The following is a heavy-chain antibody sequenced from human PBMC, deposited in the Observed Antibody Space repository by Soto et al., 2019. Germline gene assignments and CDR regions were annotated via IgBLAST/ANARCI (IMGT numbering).Heavy chain of an antibody. CDR2: IIPIFGTA. Sequence: QVQLVQSGAEVKKPGSSVKVSCKASGGTFSSYAISWVRQAPGQGLEWMGGIIPIFGTANYAQKFQGRVTITAEESTSNGYLGPRSLRSEETGVFYCGRLKAQRLYYGMDVWGQGTTVTVSS. J-gene: IGHJ6*02. CDR3: GRLKAQRLYYGMDV. CDR1: GGTFSSYA. D-gene: IGHD3-22*01. V-gene: IGHV1-69*12.